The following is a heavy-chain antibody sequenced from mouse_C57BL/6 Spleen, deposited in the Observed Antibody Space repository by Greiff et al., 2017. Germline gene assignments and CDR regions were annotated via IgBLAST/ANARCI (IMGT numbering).Heavy chain of an antibody. J-gene: IGHJ3*01. CDR2: IDPSDSET. V-gene: IGHV1-52*01. CDR3: ARFEGYDGYPFAY. Sequence: QVQLQQPGAELVRPGSSVKLSCKASGYTITSYWMHWVKQRPIQGLEWIGNIDPSDSETHYNQKFKDKATLTVDKSSSTDYMQLSSLTSEDSAVYYCARFEGYDGYPFAYWGQGTLVTVSA. D-gene: IGHD2-3*01. CDR1: GYTITSYW.